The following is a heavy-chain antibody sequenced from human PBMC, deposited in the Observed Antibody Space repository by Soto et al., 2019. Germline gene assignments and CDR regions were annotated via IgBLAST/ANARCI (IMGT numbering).Heavy chain of an antibody. D-gene: IGHD1-26*01. CDR3: ARAELPSLFDY. Sequence: QVQLVESGGGVVQPGRSLRLSCAASGFTFSSYGMHWVRQAPGKGLEWVAVIWYDGSNKYYADSVKGRFTISRDNSKNTLYLQMNSLRAEDTAVYYCARAELPSLFDYWGQGTLVTVSS. CDR1: GFTFSSYG. J-gene: IGHJ4*02. V-gene: IGHV3-33*01. CDR2: IWYDGSNK.